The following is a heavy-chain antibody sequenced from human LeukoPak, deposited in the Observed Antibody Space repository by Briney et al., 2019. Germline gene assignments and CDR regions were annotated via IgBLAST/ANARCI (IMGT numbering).Heavy chain of an antibody. Sequence: GGSLRLSCAASGFTFSSYAMSWVRQAPGKGLEWVSAISGSGGSTYYADSVKGRFTISRDNSKNTLYLQMNSLRAEDTAVYYCARPGIAAAGTVFLVDYWGQGTLVTVSS. J-gene: IGHJ4*02. V-gene: IGHV3-23*01. CDR1: GFTFSSYA. CDR2: ISGSGGST. CDR3: ARPGIAAAGTVFLVDY. D-gene: IGHD6-13*01.